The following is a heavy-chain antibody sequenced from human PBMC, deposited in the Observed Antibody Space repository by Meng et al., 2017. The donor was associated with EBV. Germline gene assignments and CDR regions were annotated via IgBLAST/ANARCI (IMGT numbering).Heavy chain of an antibody. D-gene: IGHD6-6*01. J-gene: IGHJ4*02. CDR1: GFSLSTRGVG. Sequence: QITLKESGPTLVKPTPTLTLPCTFSGFSLSTRGVGVGWIRQPPGKALEWLALIYWDDDKRYSPSLKSRLTITKGTSKNQVVLTMTNMDPVDAATYYCAHIIAARPFDYWGQGTLVTVSS. CDR2: IYWDDDK. CDR3: AHIIAARPFDY. V-gene: IGHV2-5*02.